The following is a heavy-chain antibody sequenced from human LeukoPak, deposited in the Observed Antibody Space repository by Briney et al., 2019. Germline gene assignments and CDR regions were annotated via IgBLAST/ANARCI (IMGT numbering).Heavy chain of an antibody. CDR1: GGSISSYY. CDR3: ARGGQWLAFDY. Sequence: SETLSLTCTVSGGSISSYYWSWIRQPPGKGLEWIGYIYYSGSTNYNPSLKSRVTTSVDTSKNQFSLKLSSVTAADTAVYYCARGGQWLAFDYWGQGTLVTVSS. D-gene: IGHD6-19*01. V-gene: IGHV4-59*01. CDR2: IYYSGST. J-gene: IGHJ4*02.